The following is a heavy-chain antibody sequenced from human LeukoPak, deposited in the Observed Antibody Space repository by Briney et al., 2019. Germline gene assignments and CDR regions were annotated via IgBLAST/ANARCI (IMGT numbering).Heavy chain of an antibody. Sequence: SETLSLTCTVSGGSISSSGYYWGWIRRPPGKGLAWIGSIYYSGSTYYNPSLKSRVTISVDTSKNRFSLRLSSVTAADTAVYYCARLPSNPYYYGSGTYLDYWGQGTLVTVSS. V-gene: IGHV4-39*01. D-gene: IGHD3-10*01. J-gene: IGHJ4*02. CDR2: IYYSGST. CDR1: GGSISSSGYY. CDR3: ARLPSNPYYYGSGTYLDY.